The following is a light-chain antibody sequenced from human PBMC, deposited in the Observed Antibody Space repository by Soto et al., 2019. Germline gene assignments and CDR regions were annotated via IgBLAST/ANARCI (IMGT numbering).Light chain of an antibody. Sequence: QSVLTQPASVSGSPGQSITLSCTGTSSDLGSYNLVSWYQQHPGKAPKLMIYEGSKRPSGVSYRFSGSKSGNTASLTISGLQTEDEADYYCCSYAGSITFVFGTGTKATVL. CDR2: EGS. CDR3: CSYAGSITFV. J-gene: IGLJ1*01. CDR1: SSDLGSYNL. V-gene: IGLV2-23*03.